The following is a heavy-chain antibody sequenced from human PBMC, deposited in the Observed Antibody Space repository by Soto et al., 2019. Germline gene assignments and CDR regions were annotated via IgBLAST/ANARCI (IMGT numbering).Heavy chain of an antibody. J-gene: IGHJ2*01. Sequence: QVQLVESGGGVVQPGRSLRLSCAASGFTFSSYGMHWVRQAPGKGLEWVAVIWYDGSNKYYADSVKGRFTISRDNSKNTLYLQMNSLRAEDTAVYYCARDLKSWLRDFDWSASWYFDLWGRGTLVTVSS. CDR2: IWYDGSNK. CDR3: ARDLKSWLRDFDWSASWYFDL. V-gene: IGHV3-33*01. D-gene: IGHD3-9*01. CDR1: GFTFSSYG.